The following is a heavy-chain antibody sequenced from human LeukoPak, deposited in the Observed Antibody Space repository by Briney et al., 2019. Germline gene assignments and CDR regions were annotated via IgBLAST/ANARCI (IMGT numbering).Heavy chain of an antibody. Sequence: KPSETLSLTCTVSGGSVSSGSYYWSWIRQPPGKGLEWIGYIYYSGSTNYNPSLKSRVTISVDTSKNQFPLKLSSVTAADTAVYYCARYVVVTAYFDYWGQGTLVTVSS. V-gene: IGHV4-61*01. CDR1: GGSVSSGSYY. CDR3: ARYVVVTAYFDY. CDR2: IYYSGST. J-gene: IGHJ4*02. D-gene: IGHD2-21*02.